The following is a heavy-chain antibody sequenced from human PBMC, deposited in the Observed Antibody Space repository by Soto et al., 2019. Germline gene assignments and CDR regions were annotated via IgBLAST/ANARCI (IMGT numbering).Heavy chain of an antibody. CDR1: GFTFSSYG. J-gene: IGHJ6*02. CDR3: ARDKWHGDYSMDV. CDR2: IWYDGSNK. D-gene: IGHD4-17*01. Sequence: GGSLRLSCAASGFTFSSYGMHWVRQAPGKGLEWVAVIWYDGSNKYYADSVKGRFTISRDNSKNTLYLQMNSLRAEDTAVYYCARDKWHGDYSMDVWGQGTTVTASS. V-gene: IGHV3-33*01.